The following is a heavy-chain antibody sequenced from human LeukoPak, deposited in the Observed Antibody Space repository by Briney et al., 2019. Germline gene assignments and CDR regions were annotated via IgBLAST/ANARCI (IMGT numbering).Heavy chain of an antibody. D-gene: IGHD3-10*01. Sequence: ASVKVSCKASGYTFSDYGINWVRQAPGQGLEWMGWISAYNGNTNYAQKLQGRVTMTTDTSTSTAYMELRSLRSDDTAVYYCARDRTMVRGVTQEIDYWGQGTLVTVSS. V-gene: IGHV1-18*04. J-gene: IGHJ4*02. CDR3: ARDRTMVRGVTQEIDY. CDR1: GYTFSDYG. CDR2: ISAYNGNT.